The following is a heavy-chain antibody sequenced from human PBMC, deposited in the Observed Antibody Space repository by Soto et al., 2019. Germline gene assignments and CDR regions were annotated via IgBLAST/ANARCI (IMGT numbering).Heavy chain of an antibody. CDR1: GFTFSSYS. CDR3: ARANWNILHNWFDP. V-gene: IGHV3-21*01. D-gene: IGHD1-20*01. CDR2: ISSSSSYI. J-gene: IGHJ5*02. Sequence: GGSLRFSCAASGFTFSSYSMNWVRQAPGKGLEWVSSISSSSSYIYYADSVKGRFTISRDNAKNSLYLQMNSLRAEDTAVYYCARANWNILHNWFDPWGQGTLVTVSS.